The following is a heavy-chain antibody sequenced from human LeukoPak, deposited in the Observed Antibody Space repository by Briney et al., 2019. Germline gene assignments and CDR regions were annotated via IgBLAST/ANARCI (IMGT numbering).Heavy chain of an antibody. CDR1: GFSFNTHS. CDR2: ISSGSSHI. CDR3: AKDGSWSCTD. J-gene: IGHJ4*02. D-gene: IGHD2-8*02. Sequence: PGGSLRLSCAASGFSFNTHSMNWVRQSPGKGLEWVSSISSGSSHIHYADSMKGRFTISRDNSKRTLYLQMNSLRADDTAVYYCAKDGSWSCTDWGQGTLVTVSS. V-gene: IGHV3-21*01.